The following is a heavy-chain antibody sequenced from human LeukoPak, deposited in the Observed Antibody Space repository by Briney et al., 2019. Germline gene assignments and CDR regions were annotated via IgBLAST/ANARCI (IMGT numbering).Heavy chain of an antibody. CDR1: GGSISSGGYS. V-gene: IGHV4-61*08. CDR2: IYYSGST. J-gene: IGHJ3*02. CDR3: ASLTTADAFDI. Sequence: SETLSLTCAVSGGSISSGGYSWSWIRQPPGKGLEWIGYIYYSGSTNYNPSLKSRVTISVETSKNEFSLKLRSVTAADTAVYYCASLTTADAFDIWGQGTMVTVSS. D-gene: IGHD3-22*01.